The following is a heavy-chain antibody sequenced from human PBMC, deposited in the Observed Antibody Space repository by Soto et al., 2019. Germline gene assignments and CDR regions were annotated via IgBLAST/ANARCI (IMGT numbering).Heavy chain of an antibody. Sequence: GESLKISCTGSGYSFTSYWIGWVGQMPGKGLEWMGIIHPSDSNTKYSPSFQGQVTISADKSTSTAYLQWRSLKASDTAMYYCARSQYSSSSIDYWGQGTLVTVYS. V-gene: IGHV5-51*01. J-gene: IGHJ4*02. CDR1: GYSFTSYW. CDR3: ARSQYSSSSIDY. CDR2: IHPSDSNT. D-gene: IGHD6-6*01.